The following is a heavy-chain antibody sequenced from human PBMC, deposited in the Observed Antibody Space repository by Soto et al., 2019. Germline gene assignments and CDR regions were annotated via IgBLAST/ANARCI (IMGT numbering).Heavy chain of an antibody. Sequence: GGSLRPSCPAPEFTLGNYAMPWAGRAQGRGLEWVSAMSGGGETTYYTDSVKGRFTISRDNSKNTLYLQMNSLRAEDTATYYCAKWHTYYYDSRGYSGFDCWGRGTLVTVSS. CDR2: MSGGGETT. CDR1: EFTLGNYA. CDR3: AKWHTYYYDSRGYSGFDC. D-gene: IGHD3-22*01. J-gene: IGHJ4*02. V-gene: IGHV3-23*01.